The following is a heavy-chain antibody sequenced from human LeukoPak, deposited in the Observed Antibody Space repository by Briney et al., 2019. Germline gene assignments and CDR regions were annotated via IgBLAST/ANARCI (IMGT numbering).Heavy chain of an antibody. CDR1: GGSISSGSYY. D-gene: IGHD3-22*01. J-gene: IGHJ4*02. CDR2: IYYSGST. V-gene: IGHV4-61*01. Sequence: SETLSLTCTVSGGSISSGSYYWSWIRQPPGKGLEWIGYIYYSGSTNYNPSLKSRVTISVDTSKNQFSLKLSSVTAADTAVYYCARHWRKADSSGYRFFDYWGQGTLVTVSS. CDR3: ARHWRKADSSGYRFFDY.